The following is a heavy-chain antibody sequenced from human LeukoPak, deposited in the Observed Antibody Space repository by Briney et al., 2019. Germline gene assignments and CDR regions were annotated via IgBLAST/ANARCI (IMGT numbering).Heavy chain of an antibody. V-gene: IGHV3-9*01. J-gene: IGHJ4*02. CDR1: GFTIDDYA. CDR2: ISWNSGTR. D-gene: IGHD2-2*01. Sequence: GGSLRLSCAASGFTIDDYAMHWARQAPGKGLEWVSSISWNSGTRRYADSVKGRFTISRDNAKNSLYLQMNGLRAEDTALYYCAKASGGYCSSISCYHFDYWGQGILVTVSS. CDR3: AKASGGYCSSISCYHFDY.